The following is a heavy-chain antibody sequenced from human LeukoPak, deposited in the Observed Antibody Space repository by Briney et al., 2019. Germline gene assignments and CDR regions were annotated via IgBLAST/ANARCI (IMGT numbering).Heavy chain of an antibody. CDR2: MSASGSHT. CDR1: GFTFSDFA. J-gene: IGHJ4*02. V-gene: IGHV3-23*01. CDR3: ARGRSGLDC. D-gene: IGHD2-15*01. Sequence: SGGSLRLSCAASGFTFSDFAMSWVRQAPGKGLEWVSGMSASGSHTHSADFVKGRFTISRDNFKNTLYLQMNGLRAEDTAVYYCARGRSGLDCWGQGTLVTVSS.